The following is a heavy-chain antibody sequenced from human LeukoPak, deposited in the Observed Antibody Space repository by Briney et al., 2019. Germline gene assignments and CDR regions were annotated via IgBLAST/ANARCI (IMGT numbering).Heavy chain of an antibody. J-gene: IGHJ4*02. D-gene: IGHD3-22*01. CDR2: IYYNGHT. CDR1: GGSISGTNYY. CDR3: ARAPPFSGYHSPRPAFDY. V-gene: IGHV4-39*07. Sequence: PSETLSLTCTVSGGSISGTNYYWGWIRQPPGKGLEWIGSIYYNGHTYSNPSLESRVTMSVDTSNNQFSLKLTSVTAADTAVYYCARAPPFSGYHSPRPAFDYWGQGTLVTVSS.